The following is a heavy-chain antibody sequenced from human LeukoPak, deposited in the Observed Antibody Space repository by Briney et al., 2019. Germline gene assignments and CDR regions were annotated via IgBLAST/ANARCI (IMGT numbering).Heavy chain of an antibody. CDR3: ARGDCRLYYYYMDV. Sequence: ASVKVSCKASGYTFTGYYMHWVRQAPGQGLEWMGWINPNSGGTNYAQKFQGRVTMTRDTSISTAYMELSRLTSDDTAVYYCARGDCRLYYYYMDVWGRGTTVTISS. CDR2: INPNSGGT. D-gene: IGHD2-21*02. J-gene: IGHJ6*03. V-gene: IGHV1-2*02. CDR1: GYTFTGYY.